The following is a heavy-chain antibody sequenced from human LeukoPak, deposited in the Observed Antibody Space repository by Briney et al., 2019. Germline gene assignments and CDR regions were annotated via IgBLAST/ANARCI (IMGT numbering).Heavy chain of an antibody. CDR1: GYTFSSYG. Sequence: DSVKVSCKASGYTFSSYGISWVRQAPGQGLDWMGWISAHNGNTNYAPKLQGRVTMTTDTSTNTAYMDLRSLRSDDTAVYYCARDLTSNVAVTEYHYYAMDVWGQGTTVTVSS. CDR3: ARDLTSNVAVTEYHYYAMDV. D-gene: IGHD6-19*01. J-gene: IGHJ6*02. V-gene: IGHV1-18*01. CDR2: ISAHNGNT.